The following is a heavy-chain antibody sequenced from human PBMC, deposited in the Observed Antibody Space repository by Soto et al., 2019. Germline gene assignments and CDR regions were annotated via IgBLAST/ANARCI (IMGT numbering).Heavy chain of an antibody. D-gene: IGHD3-10*01. V-gene: IGHV1-18*01. J-gene: IGHJ6*03. CDR3: ARDRILCFENYYYYLDV. CDR1: GYTFTSYG. CDR2: TSAYNGNT. Sequence: QVQLVQSGAEVKKPGASVKVSCKASGYTFTSYGISWVRQATGQGLEWMGWTSAYNGNTNYAQKLHSRVTMTTDTSTSTAYIELRSLRSDDTAVYYCARDRILCFENYYYYLDVWGKGTTVTVSS.